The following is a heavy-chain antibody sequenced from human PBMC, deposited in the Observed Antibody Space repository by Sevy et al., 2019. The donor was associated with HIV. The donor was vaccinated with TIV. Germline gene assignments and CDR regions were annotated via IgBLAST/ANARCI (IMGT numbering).Heavy chain of an antibody. CDR1: GFTFSSYW. V-gene: IGHV3-7*03. D-gene: IGHD4-17*01. CDR2: IKQDGSEK. J-gene: IGHJ3*02. Sequence: GGSLRLSCAASGFTFSSYWMSWVRQAPGKGLEWEANIKQDGSEKYYVDSVKGRFTISRDNAKNSLYLQMNSLRAEDTAVYYCARDEGYDDYGDYIPFDIWGQGTMVTVSS. CDR3: ARDEGYDDYGDYIPFDI.